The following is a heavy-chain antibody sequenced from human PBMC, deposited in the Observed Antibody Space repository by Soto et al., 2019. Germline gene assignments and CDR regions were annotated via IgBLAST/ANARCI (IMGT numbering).Heavy chain of an antibody. V-gene: IGHV1-69*13. Sequence: GASVKVSCKASGGTFSSYAISWVRQAPGQGLEWMGGIIPIFGTANYAQKFQGRVTITADESTSTAYMELSSLRSEDTAVYYCARTWQPHFHYAGYYSGMDVWGQGTTVTVSS. J-gene: IGHJ6*02. CDR3: ARTWQPHFHYAGYYSGMDV. CDR1: GGTFSSYA. CDR2: IIPIFGTA. D-gene: IGHD3-16*01.